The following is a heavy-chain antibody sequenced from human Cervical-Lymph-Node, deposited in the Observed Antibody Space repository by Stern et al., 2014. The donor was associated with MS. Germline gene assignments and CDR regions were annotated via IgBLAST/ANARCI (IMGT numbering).Heavy chain of an antibody. V-gene: IGHV3-30*01. Sequence: VQLVQSGGGVVQPGRSLRLSCAASGFTFSYHAMHWVRQAPGKGLEWVAVISYDGSDKNDADSVKGRFTISRDNSRNTLDLQMNSLRVDDTAVYYCARGGAVATSDYYFDYWGQGILVTVSS. J-gene: IGHJ4*02. D-gene: IGHD5-12*01. CDR2: ISYDGSDK. CDR3: ARGGAVATSDYYFDY. CDR1: GFTFSYHA.